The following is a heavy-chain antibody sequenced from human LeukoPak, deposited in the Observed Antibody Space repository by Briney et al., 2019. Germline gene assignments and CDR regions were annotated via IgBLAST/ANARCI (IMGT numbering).Heavy chain of an antibody. CDR2: ISSSSSYI. D-gene: IGHD2-2*01. Sequence: GGCLRLSCAASGFTFTSDSMNWVGQEPRQGLGWVLSISSSSSYIYYADSVRGRFTISRDNAKNSLYLQMNSLRAEDTAVYYCARDRCSTTSCYFQHWGQGTLVTVSS. J-gene: IGHJ1*01. CDR3: ARDRCSTTSCYFQH. V-gene: IGHV3-21*01. CDR1: GFTFTSDS.